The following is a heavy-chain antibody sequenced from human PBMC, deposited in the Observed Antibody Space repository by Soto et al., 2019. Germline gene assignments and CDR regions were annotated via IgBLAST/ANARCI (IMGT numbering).Heavy chain of an antibody. V-gene: IGHV4-31*03. J-gene: IGHJ6*02. CDR1: GGSISSGGYY. CDR3: ARVYYYYGMDV. CDR2: IYYSGST. Sequence: SETLSLTCTVSGGSISSGGYYWSWIRQHPGKGLEWIGYIYYSGSTYYNPSLKSRVTISVDTSKNQFSPKLSSVTAADTAVYYCARVYYYYGMDVWGQGTTVTVSS.